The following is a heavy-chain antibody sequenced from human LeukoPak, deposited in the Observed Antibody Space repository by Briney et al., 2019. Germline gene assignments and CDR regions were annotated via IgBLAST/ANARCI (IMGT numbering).Heavy chain of an antibody. D-gene: IGHD6-6*01. V-gene: IGHV4-4*07. CDR1: GGSIGSSNW. CDR2: IYTSGST. CDR3: ARVRTLSSSSWGSYYYYMDV. Sequence: SETLSLTCAVSGGSIGSSNWWSWIRQPAGKGLEWIGRIYTSGSTNYNPSLKSRVTMSVDTSKNQFSLKLSSVTAADTAVYYCARVRTLSSSSWGSYYYYMDVWGKGTTVTVSS. J-gene: IGHJ6*03.